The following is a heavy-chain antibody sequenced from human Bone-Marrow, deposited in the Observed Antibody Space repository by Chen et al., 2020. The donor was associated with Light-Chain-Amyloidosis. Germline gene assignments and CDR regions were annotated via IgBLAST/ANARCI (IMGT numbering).Heavy chain of an antibody. CDR1: GSIFSSHT. D-gene: IGHD3-22*01. CDR2: SSRDSTYI. J-gene: IGHJ4*02. CDR3: AGEYDSRSRFDY. V-gene: IGHV3-21*01. Sequence: EELLVESGGGLVKPAGSLRLSCAASGSIFSSHTMNWVRQAPGKGLEWVGCSSRDSTYIYYAESMKGRITIYRDNAKNSLYLQMYGLRAEDTAVYYCAGEYDSRSRFDYWGQGTLVTVSS.